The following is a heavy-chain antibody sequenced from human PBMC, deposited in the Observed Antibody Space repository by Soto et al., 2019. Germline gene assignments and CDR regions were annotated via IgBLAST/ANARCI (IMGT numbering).Heavy chain of an antibody. V-gene: IGHV3-21*01. CDR1: GFSFSTYP. Sequence: ESGGGLVKPGGSLRLSCAASGFSFSTYPMNWVRQAPGKGLEWVSSIGRTGTSMYYADSVKGRFTISRDNAKNSLYLQMNSLRAEDTAVYYCARISPAGIAVAGVDYWGQGTLVTVSS. D-gene: IGHD6-19*01. CDR3: ARISPAGIAVAGVDY. CDR2: IGRTGTSM. J-gene: IGHJ4*02.